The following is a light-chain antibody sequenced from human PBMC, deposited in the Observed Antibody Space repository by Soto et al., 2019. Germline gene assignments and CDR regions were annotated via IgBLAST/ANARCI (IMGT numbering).Light chain of an antibody. CDR1: SSDFGIYDL. CDR3: CSYAGNRAFV. V-gene: IGLV2-23*03. Sequence: QSALTQPASVSGSPGQSITISCTATSSDFGIYDLVSWYQQHPGKAPKVIIFEGSKRPSGVSNRFSGSTSGNTASLTISGLQAEDEADYHCCSYAGNRAFVFGGGTKLTVL. CDR2: EGS. J-gene: IGLJ2*01.